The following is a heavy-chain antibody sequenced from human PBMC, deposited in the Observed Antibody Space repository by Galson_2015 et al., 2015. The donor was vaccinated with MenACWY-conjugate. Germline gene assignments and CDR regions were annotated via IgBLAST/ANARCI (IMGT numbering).Heavy chain of an antibody. Sequence: SLRLSCAASGFSLSSCGMHWVRQAPGKGLEWLAVIWSNGTNNYYAGSVRGRFTISRDDSKHSLLLQMNSLRVDDTAVYYCARERGPYDAFDVWGQGTMVTVSS. CDR3: ARERGPYDAFDV. V-gene: IGHV3-33*01. CDR2: IWSNGTNN. CDR1: GFSLSSCG. J-gene: IGHJ3*01. D-gene: IGHD3-10*01.